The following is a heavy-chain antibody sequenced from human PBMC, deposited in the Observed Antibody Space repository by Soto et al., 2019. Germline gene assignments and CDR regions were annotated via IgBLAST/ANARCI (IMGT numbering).Heavy chain of an antibody. J-gene: IGHJ3*02. Sequence: GASVKVSCKASGYTFTSYGISWVRQAPGQGLEWMGWISAYNGNTNYAQKLQGRVTMTTDTSTSTAYMELRSLRSDDTAVYYCARNFQVNYDFWSGYAFEIWGQGTMVTVSS. D-gene: IGHD3-3*01. V-gene: IGHV1-18*04. CDR3: ARNFQVNYDFWSGYAFEI. CDR2: ISAYNGNT. CDR1: GYTFTSYG.